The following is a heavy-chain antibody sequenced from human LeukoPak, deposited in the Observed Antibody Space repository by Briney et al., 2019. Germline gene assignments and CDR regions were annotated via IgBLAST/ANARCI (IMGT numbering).Heavy chain of an antibody. CDR1: GGSISSYY. V-gene: IGHV4-59*01. CDR3: ARYRSYDFWSGYYDYYYYYGMDV. CDR2: IYYSGST. Sequence: SETLSLTCTVSGGSISSYYWSWIRQPPGKGLGWIGYIYYSGSTNYNPSLKSRVTISVDTSKNQFSLKLSSVTAADTAVYYCARYRSYDFWSGYYDYYYYYGMDVWGQGTTVTVSS. D-gene: IGHD3-3*01. J-gene: IGHJ6*02.